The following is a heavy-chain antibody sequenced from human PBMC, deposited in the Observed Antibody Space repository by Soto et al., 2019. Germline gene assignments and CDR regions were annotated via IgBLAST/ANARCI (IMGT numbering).Heavy chain of an antibody. Sequence: EVQLLESGGGVVQPGGSLRLTCAVSGFSLGSSGMSWVRQAPGKGLEWVSSISGSGGSAYYADSVKGRFTISRDNSKNSLDLQKRSLRAEDTAVYYCASRPSPAGYYYYGMNLWDQGTTVTVPS. CDR1: GFSLGSSG. CDR3: ASRPSPAGYYYYGMNL. J-gene: IGHJ6*02. D-gene: IGHD2-2*01. V-gene: IGHV3-23*01. CDR2: ISGSGGSA.